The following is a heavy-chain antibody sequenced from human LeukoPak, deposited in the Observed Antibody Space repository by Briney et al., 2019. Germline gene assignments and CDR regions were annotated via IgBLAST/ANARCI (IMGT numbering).Heavy chain of an antibody. CDR3: ARDLYDSSGYYYPAPEYFQH. V-gene: IGHV3-48*03. CDR1: GFTFSSYE. Sequence: GGSLRLSCAASGFTFSSYEMNWVRQAPGKGLEWASYISSSGSTIYYADSVKGRFTISRDNAKNSLYLQMNSLRAEDTAVYYCARDLYDSSGYYYPAPEYFQHWGQGTLVTVSS. CDR2: ISSSGSTI. D-gene: IGHD3-22*01. J-gene: IGHJ1*01.